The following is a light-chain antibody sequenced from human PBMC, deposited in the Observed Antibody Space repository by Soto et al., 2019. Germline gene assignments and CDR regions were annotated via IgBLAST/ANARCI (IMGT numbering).Light chain of an antibody. CDR3: QQYGSSPMYT. V-gene: IGKV3-20*01. CDR2: GAS. Sequence: EIVLTQSPGTLSLSPGERATLSCRASQSVISNSLAGYQQKPGQAPSLLIYGASSRAPGIPDRFSGSGSGTDFTLTISRLEPEDFAVYYCQQYGSSPMYTFGRGTKLEIK. CDR1: QSVISNS. J-gene: IGKJ2*01.